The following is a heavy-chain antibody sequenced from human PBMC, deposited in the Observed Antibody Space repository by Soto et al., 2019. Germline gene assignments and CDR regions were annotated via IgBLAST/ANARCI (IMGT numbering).Heavy chain of an antibody. Sequence: QVQLQESGPGLAKPSQTLSLTCTVSGASLSSGGYYWTWIRQVPGKALEWIGYIFHTGTTFYNPSLKSRVVMSIEKSDNQFSLYLRSVTAADTAVYYCARGLGYDSNGRFLAAFDVWGQGTMVTVSS. CDR1: GASLSSGGYY. J-gene: IGHJ3*01. CDR3: ARGLGYDSNGRFLAAFDV. V-gene: IGHV4-31*03. CDR2: IFHTGTT. D-gene: IGHD3-22*01.